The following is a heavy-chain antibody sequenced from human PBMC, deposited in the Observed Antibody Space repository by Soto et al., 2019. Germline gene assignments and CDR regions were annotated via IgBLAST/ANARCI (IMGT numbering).Heavy chain of an antibody. CDR1: GGSISSNKW. D-gene: IGHD2-2*01. CDR3: ARDDHIVVVPPSLGAMDV. CDR2: IYHSGST. V-gene: IGHV4-4*02. Sequence: SETLSLTCAVYGGSISSNKWWSRVRQPPGKGLEWIGEIYHSGSTNYNPSLKSRATISLDKSKNQFSLKLTSVTAADSAVYYCARDDHIVVVPPSLGAMDVWGQGTTVTVSS. J-gene: IGHJ6*02.